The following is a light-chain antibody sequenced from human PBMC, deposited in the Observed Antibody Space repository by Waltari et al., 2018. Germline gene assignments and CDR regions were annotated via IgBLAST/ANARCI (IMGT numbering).Light chain of an antibody. Sequence: DIQMTQSPSTLSASVGDRVTITCRASQALSNWLAWYQQRPGKAPKLLIHKASTLQKGVPARFSGSGSGTEFTLAISSLQPDDFATYYCQYYYAFSRTFGPGTKIEIE. V-gene: IGKV1-5*03. CDR3: QYYYAFSRT. J-gene: IGKJ1*01. CDR1: QALSNW. CDR2: KAS.